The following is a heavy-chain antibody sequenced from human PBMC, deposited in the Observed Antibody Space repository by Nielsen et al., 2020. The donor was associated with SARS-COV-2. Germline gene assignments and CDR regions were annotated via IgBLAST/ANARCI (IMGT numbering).Heavy chain of an antibody. CDR1: GGSVSSGSHY. CDR3: VRIDMATISVDY. J-gene: IGHJ4*02. D-gene: IGHD5-24*01. Sequence: GSLRLSCIVSGGSVSSGSHYWSWIRQPPVKGLEWIGYLYSSGSTNYNPSLKSRVTISVDTSENQISLTLTSVTAADTAVYYCVRIDMATISVDYWGRGTLVTVSS. CDR2: LYSSGST. V-gene: IGHV4-61*01.